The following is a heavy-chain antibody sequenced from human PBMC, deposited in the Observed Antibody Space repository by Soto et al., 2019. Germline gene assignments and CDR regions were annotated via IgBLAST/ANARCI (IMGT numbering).Heavy chain of an antibody. D-gene: IGHD1-26*01. CDR3: ARERIAGPFDN. J-gene: IGHJ4*02. Sequence: ASVKVACKTSGYNFFGFLIHWVRQAPGQGLEWMGGITPGSGDTNYAQLFRGRVTLTRDTSINTAYMDLSGLKSDDTAVYYCARERIAGPFDNWGQGTLVTVSS. CDR1: GYNFFGFL. V-gene: IGHV1-2*02. CDR2: ITPGSGDT.